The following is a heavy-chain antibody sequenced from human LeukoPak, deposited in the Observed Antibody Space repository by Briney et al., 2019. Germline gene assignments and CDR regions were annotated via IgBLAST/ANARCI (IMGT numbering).Heavy chain of an antibody. D-gene: IGHD5-24*01. CDR2: IYYSGST. J-gene: IGHJ5*02. CDR3: AAQMATRAHNWFDP. V-gene: IGHV4-39*07. Sequence: SETLSLTCTVSGGSISSSSYYWGWVRQPPGKGLEWIGSIYYSGSTYYNPSLQSRVPISVDTSKNQFSLKLSSVTAADTAVYYCAAQMATRAHNWFDPWGQGTLLTVSS. CDR1: GGSISSSSYY.